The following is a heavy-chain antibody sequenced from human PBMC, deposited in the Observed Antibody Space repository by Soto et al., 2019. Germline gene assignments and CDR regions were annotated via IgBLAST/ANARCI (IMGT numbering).Heavy chain of an antibody. V-gene: IGHV3-53*01. CDR2: IYSGGST. D-gene: IGHD6-19*01. J-gene: IGHJ4*02. Sequence: GGSLRLSCAASGFTVSSNYMSWVRQAPGKGLEWVSVIYSGGSTYYADSVKGRFTISRDKSKNTLYLQMNRLRAEDTAVYYCARVQATSSGVPYYFDYWGQGTLVTVSS. CDR1: GFTVSSNY. CDR3: ARVQATSSGVPYYFDY.